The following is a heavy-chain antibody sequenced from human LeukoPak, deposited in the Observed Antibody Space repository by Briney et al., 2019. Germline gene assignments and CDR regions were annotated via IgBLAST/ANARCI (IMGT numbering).Heavy chain of an antibody. Sequence: GGSLRLSCAASGFTFSSYWMSWVRQAPGKGLEWVAHIKEDGSDKNYVDSVKGRFIISRDNAKNSLYLQMNSLRVEDTAVYYCARVHWYFDFWGRGTLVSVSS. CDR2: IKEDGSDK. J-gene: IGHJ2*01. CDR1: GFTFSSYW. V-gene: IGHV3-7*04. CDR3: ARVHWYFDF.